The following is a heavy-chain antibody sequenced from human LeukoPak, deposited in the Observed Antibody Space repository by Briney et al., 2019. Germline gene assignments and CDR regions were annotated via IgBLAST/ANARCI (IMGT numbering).Heavy chain of an antibody. Sequence: PSETLSLTCTVSGGSISSYYWSWIRQPPGKELEWIGYIYYSGSTNYNPSLKSRVTISVDTSKNQFSLKLSSVTAADTAIYYCARGGYYGSGNDFRFDPWGQGTLVTVSS. CDR1: GGSISSYY. J-gene: IGHJ5*02. CDR3: ARGGYYGSGNDFRFDP. CDR2: IYYSGST. D-gene: IGHD3-10*01. V-gene: IGHV4-59*01.